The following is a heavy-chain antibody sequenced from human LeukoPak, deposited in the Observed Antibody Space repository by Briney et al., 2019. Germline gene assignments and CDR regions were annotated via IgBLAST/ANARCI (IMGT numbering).Heavy chain of an antibody. CDR1: GFTIGCFA. V-gene: IGHV3-23*01. CDR3: AKDADSSGYRGSYFDY. Sequence: GSLRLSCAASGFTIGCFAMTWVRQAPGKGLEWVSSILGSGVTTYHADSVKGRFTISRDNSKNTLYLQMNSLRAEDTAVYYCAKDADSSGYRGSYFDYWGQGTLVTVSS. CDR2: ILGSGVTT. J-gene: IGHJ4*02. D-gene: IGHD3-22*01.